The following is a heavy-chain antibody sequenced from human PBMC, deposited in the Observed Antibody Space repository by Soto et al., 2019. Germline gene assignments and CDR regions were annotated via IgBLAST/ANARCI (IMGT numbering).Heavy chain of an antibody. V-gene: IGHV1-18*04. Sequence: CKASGYTFTSYGISWVRQAPGQGLEWMGWISAYNGNTNYAQKLQGRVTMTTDTSTSTAYMELRSLRSDDTAVYYCARGQXLVNYAHFDYWGQGTLVTVSS. D-gene: IGHD6-19*01. CDR3: ARGQXLVNYAHFDY. J-gene: IGHJ4*02. CDR1: GYTFTSYG. CDR2: ISAYNGNT.